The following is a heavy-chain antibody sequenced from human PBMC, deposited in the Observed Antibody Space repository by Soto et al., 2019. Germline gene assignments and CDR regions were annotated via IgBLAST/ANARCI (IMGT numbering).Heavy chain of an antibody. CDR1: GGSISSGGYY. V-gene: IGHV4-31*03. CDR2: IYYSGST. CDR3: ARVGGIIWFDP. J-gene: IGHJ5*02. Sequence: QVQLQESGPGLVKPSQTLSLTCTVSGGSISSGGYYWSWIRQHPGKGLEWIGYIYYSGSTYYNPSIKSRVTIAVDTSKNQFDLKLSSVAAADTAVYYCARVGGIIWFDPWGQGTLVTVSS. D-gene: IGHD3-16*01.